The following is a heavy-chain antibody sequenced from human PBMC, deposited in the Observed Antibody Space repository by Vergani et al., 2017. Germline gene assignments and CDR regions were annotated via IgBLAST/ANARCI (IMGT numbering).Heavy chain of an antibody. V-gene: IGHV3-30*18. CDR2: ISYDGSNK. J-gene: IGHJ4*02. D-gene: IGHD2-15*01. Sequence: QVQLVESGGGVVQPGRSLRLSCAASGFTFSNYGMHWVRQAPGKGLEWVAFISYDGSNKYYTDSVKGRFTISRDNYKNTLYLQMNSLRAEDTAVYYCAKDLGGCSGGSCYLDYWGQGTLVTVSS. CDR1: GFTFSNYG. CDR3: AKDLGGCSGGSCYLDY.